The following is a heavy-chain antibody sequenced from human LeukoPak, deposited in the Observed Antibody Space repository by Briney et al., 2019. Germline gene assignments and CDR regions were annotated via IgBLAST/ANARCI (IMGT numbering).Heavy chain of an antibody. Sequence: SETLSLTCAVYSGSFSNYYCSWIRQSPGKGLEWIGEINHSGSTNYNPSLRSRVTISVDTSNNQVSLNLSSVTAADTAVYFCAKQRRPGGSYSAFDYWDQGTLVTVSS. J-gene: IGHJ4*02. CDR1: SGSFSNYY. V-gene: IGHV4-34*01. CDR3: AKQRRPGGSYSAFDY. CDR2: INHSGST. D-gene: IGHD1-26*01.